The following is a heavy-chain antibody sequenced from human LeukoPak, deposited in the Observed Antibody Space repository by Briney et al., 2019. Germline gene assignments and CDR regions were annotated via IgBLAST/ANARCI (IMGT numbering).Heavy chain of an antibody. CDR3: ATGENLYNWTPFDY. CDR1: GYTLTELS. J-gene: IGHJ4*02. CDR2: FDPEDGET. D-gene: IGHD1-20*01. Sequence: ASVKVSCKVSGYTLTELSMHWVRQAPGEGLEWMGGFDPEDGETIYAQKFQGRVTMTEDTSTDTAYMELSSLRSEDTAVYYCATGENLYNWTPFDYWGQGTLVTVSS. V-gene: IGHV1-24*01.